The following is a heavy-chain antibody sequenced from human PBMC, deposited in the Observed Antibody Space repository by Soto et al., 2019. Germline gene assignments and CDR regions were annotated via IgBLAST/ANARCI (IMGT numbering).Heavy chain of an antibody. J-gene: IGHJ3*02. V-gene: IGHV3-9*01. CDR3: AKVVLWDGDPTTHAFDI. CDR1: GFIFDDYA. Sequence: EMELVESGGGLVQPGRSLRLACAASGFIFDDYAMHWVRQATVKGLEWVSGITWNSDTIYYAGSVKGRFTISRDNAKNSLYLQMNSLRADYTALYYCAKVVLWDGDPTTHAFDICGQGTMVTVSS. CDR2: ITWNSDTI. D-gene: IGHD2-21*01.